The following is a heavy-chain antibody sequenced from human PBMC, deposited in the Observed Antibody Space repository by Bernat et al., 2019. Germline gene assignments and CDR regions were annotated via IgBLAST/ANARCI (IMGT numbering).Heavy chain of an antibody. CDR3: AKVGASLDLLQKDYYYGMDV. CDR2: ISGDGGST. J-gene: IGHJ6*02. D-gene: IGHD1-26*01. V-gene: IGHV3-43*02. CDR1: GFTFDDYA. Sequence: VQLVESGGGVVQPGRSLRLSCAASGFTFDDYAMHWVRQAPGKGLEWVSLISGDGGSTYYADSVKGRFTISRDNSKNSLYLQMNSLRTEDTALYYCAKVGASLDLLQKDYYYGMDVWGQGTTVTVSS.